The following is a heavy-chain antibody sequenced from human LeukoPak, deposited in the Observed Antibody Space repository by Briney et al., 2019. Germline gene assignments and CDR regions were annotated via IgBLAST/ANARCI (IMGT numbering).Heavy chain of an antibody. CDR1: GFTFSSYG. CDR3: AKDWGSGSYTYYYYMDV. D-gene: IGHD3-10*01. V-gene: IGHV3-23*01. Sequence: GGSLRLSCAASGFTFSSYGMSWVRQAPGKGLEWVSAISGSGGSTYYADSVKGRFTISRDNSKNTLYLQMNSLRAEDTAVYYCAKDWGSGSYTYYYYMDVWGKGTTVTISS. CDR2: ISGSGGST. J-gene: IGHJ6*03.